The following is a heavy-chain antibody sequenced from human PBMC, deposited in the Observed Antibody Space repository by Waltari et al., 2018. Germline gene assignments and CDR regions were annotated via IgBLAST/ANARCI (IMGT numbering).Heavy chain of an antibody. D-gene: IGHD2-2*03. CDR1: GYSINSGYH. V-gene: IGHV4-38-2*01. CDR3: SRQVLGYCTSAACRRLES. CDR2: IYHAGDT. J-gene: IGHJ4*02. Sequence: QVQLQESGPGLVKPSETLSLTCAVSGYSINSGYHWGWIRQSPGKGLEWIATIYHAGDTFYNPSLKSRVTISMDTSKNQFSLKLNSVTAADTAVYFCSRQVLGYCTSAACRRLESWGQGTLVTVSS.